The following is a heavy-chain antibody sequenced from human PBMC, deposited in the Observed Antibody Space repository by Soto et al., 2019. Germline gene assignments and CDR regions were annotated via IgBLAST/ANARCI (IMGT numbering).Heavy chain of an antibody. CDR2: IYSGGST. Sequence: GSLRLSCAASGFTVSSNYMSWVRQAPGKGLEWVSVIYSGGSTYYADSVKGRFTISRDNSKNTLYLQMNSLRAEDTAVYYCARSDIVPYYYYYGMDVWGQGTTVTVSS. CDR3: ARSDIVPYYYYYGMDV. J-gene: IGHJ6*02. V-gene: IGHV3-53*01. CDR1: GFTVSSNY. D-gene: IGHD5-12*01.